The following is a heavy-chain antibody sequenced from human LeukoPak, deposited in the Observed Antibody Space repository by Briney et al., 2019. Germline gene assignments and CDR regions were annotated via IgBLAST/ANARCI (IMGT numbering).Heavy chain of an antibody. Sequence: GGSLRLSCAASGFTFNTYWIHRVRQAPGKGLVWVSRICSDAIVTAYAESVKGRITISRDNAKNTLYLQMSSLRVDDTGLYYCARDYSGYYSPFDSWGQGPLVTVSS. CDR1: GFTFNTYW. J-gene: IGHJ4*02. CDR2: ICSDAIVT. V-gene: IGHV3-74*01. CDR3: ARDYSGYYSPFDS. D-gene: IGHD3-22*01.